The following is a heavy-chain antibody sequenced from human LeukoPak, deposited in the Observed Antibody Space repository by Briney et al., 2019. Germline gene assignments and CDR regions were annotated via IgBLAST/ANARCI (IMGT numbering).Heavy chain of an antibody. V-gene: IGHV1-2*02. CDR2: INPNSGGT. J-gene: IGHJ5*02. CDR3: AREVYRAVAGTTIVWFDP. D-gene: IGHD6-19*01. Sequence: ASVEVSCKASGYTFTGYYMHWVRQAPGQGLEWMGWINPNSGGTNYAQKFQGRVTMTRDTSISTAYMELSRLRSDDTAVYYCAREVYRAVAGTTIVWFDPWGQGTLVTVSS. CDR1: GYTFTGYY.